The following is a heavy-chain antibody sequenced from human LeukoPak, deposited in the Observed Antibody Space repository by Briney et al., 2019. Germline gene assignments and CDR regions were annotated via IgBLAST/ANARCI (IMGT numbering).Heavy chain of an antibody. CDR3: ATASAGYSSSWYRSNEYYFDY. D-gene: IGHD6-13*01. V-gene: IGHV3-11*01. J-gene: IGHJ4*02. CDR1: GFTFSDYY. Sequence: PGGSLRLSCAASGFTFSDYYMSWISQAPGKGLEWVSYISSSGSTIYYADSVKGRFTISRDNAKNSLYLQMNSLRAEDTAVYYCATASAGYSSSWYRSNEYYFDYWGQGTLVTVSS. CDR2: ISSSGSTI.